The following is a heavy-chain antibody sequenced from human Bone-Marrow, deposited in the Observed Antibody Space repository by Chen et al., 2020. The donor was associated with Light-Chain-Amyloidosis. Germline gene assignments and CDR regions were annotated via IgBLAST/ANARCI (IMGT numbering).Heavy chain of an antibody. CDR2: LKSESDGGTP. Sequence: EVQLVESGGDLVKLGGSLIRSCEVSGRTFQHAXXXCGRQAPGKGLAWIGRLKSESDGGTPDYATPVKGRFTISRDDLKKTFFLHMRSLKTEDTAVYFCATDVTCTNGVCPAPLEVWGQGTPVTVSS. CDR3: ATDVTCTNGVCPAPLEV. D-gene: IGHD2-8*01. V-gene: IGHV3-15*01. CDR1: GRTFQHAX. J-gene: IGHJ4*02.